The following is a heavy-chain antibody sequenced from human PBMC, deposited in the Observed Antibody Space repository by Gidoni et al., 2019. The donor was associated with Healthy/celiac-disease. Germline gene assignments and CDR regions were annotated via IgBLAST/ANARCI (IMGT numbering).Heavy chain of an antibody. J-gene: IGHJ3*02. CDR2: IRSKANSYAT. CDR3: TSSLPGYSSGWYGEAFDI. Sequence: EVQLVESGGGLVKPGGSMKLSCAASGFTLSGSDMHWVRQASGKGLEWVGRIRSKANSYATAYAASVKGRFTISRDDSKNTAYLQMHSLKTEDTAVYYCTSSLPGYSSGWYGEAFDIWGQGTMVTVSS. CDR1: GFTLSGSD. D-gene: IGHD6-19*01. V-gene: IGHV3-73*02.